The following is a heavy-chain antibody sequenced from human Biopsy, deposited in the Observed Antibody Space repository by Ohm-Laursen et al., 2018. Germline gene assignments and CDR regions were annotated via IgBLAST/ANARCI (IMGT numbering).Heavy chain of an antibody. CDR2: TYKGGNT. CDR1: GASITSYY. Sequence: SETLSLTCTVSGASITSYYWSWIRQPAGKGLEWIGHTYKGGNTNHNPSLKSRVSMSVDTSKNQSSLTLGSVTAADTAVYYCARDLPSSYYYAMDVWGQGTTVTVSS. J-gene: IGHJ6*02. V-gene: IGHV4-4*07. CDR3: ARDLPSSYYYAMDV.